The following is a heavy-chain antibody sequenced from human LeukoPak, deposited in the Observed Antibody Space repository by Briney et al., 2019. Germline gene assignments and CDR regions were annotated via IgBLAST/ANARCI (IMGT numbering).Heavy chain of an antibody. CDR3: ARKGIEANFDY. V-gene: IGHV4-30-4*08. Sequence: SETLSLTCTVSGGSISSGDYYWSWIRQPPGKGLEWIGYIYYSGSTYYNPSLKSRVTISVDTSKNQFSLKLSSVTAADTAVYYCARKGIEANFDYWGQGTLVTVSS. CDR2: IYYSGST. J-gene: IGHJ4*02. D-gene: IGHD3-10*01. CDR1: GGSISSGDYY.